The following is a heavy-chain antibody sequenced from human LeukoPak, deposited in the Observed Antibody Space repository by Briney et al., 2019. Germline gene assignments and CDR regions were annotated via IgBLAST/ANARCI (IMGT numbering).Heavy chain of an antibody. J-gene: IGHJ6*04. CDR2: NNAGNGNT. V-gene: IGHV1-3*01. D-gene: IGHD2-2*01. CDR1: GYTFTSYA. Sequence: ASVKVSCKASGYTFTSYAMHWVRQAPGQRLEWMGWNNAGNGNTKYSQKFQGRVTITRDTSASTAYMELSSLRSEDTAVYYCARAEWDCSSTSCYYYYGMDVWGKGTTVTVSA. CDR3: ARAEWDCSSTSCYYYYGMDV.